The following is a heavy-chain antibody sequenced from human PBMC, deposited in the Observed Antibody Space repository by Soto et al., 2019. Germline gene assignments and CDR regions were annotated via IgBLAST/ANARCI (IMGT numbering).Heavy chain of an antibody. V-gene: IGHV3-23*01. Sequence: GGSLRLSCAASGFPFSIYAMNWVRQSPGKGLEWVSVITGSGGSTKYADSVKGRFTISRDNSKNTLYLQMNSLRAEDTAVYYCAKKYCASGLCNTFGTGLFDCWGQGTLVTVSS. J-gene: IGHJ4*02. CDR2: ITGSGGST. CDR1: GFPFSIYA. D-gene: IGHD2-8*01. CDR3: AKKYCASGLCNTFGTGLFDC.